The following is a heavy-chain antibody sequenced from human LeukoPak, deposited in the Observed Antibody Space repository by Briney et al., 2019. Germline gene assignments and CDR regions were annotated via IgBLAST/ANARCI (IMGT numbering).Heavy chain of an antibody. CDR3: ARNLPGIGDTFDI. V-gene: IGHV3-74*01. CDR2: VYSDGSST. D-gene: IGHD3-9*01. J-gene: IGHJ3*02. CDR1: GFTFGNYA. Sequence: GGSLRLSCAASGFTFGNYAVSWVRQAPGKGLVWVSRVYSDGSSTNYADSVKGRFTISRDNAKNTLYLQMNSLRAEDTAVYYCARNLPGIGDTFDIWGQGTMVTVPS.